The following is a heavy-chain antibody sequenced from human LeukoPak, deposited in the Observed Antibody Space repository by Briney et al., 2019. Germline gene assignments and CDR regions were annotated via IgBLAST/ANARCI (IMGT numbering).Heavy chain of an antibody. V-gene: IGHV1-46*01. CDR2: INPSGGST. CDR1: VYTFTSYY. Sequence: GASVKVSCKASVYTFTSYYMHWARQAPGQGLEWMGIINPSGGSTSYAQKFQGRVTMTRDTSTSTVYMELSSLRSEDTAVYYRARVTSAGYHGYRIFGYWGQGTLVTVSS. D-gene: IGHD5-18*01. CDR3: ARVTSAGYHGYRIFGY. J-gene: IGHJ4*02.